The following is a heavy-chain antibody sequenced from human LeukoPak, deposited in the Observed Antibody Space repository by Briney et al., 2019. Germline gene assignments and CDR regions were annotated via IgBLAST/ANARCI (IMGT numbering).Heavy chain of an antibody. CDR2: IYYSGST. CDR1: GGSISSYY. Sequence: PSETLSLTCTVSGGSISSYYWSWIRQPPGKGLEWIEYIYYSGSTNYNPSLKSRVTISVDTSKNQFSLKLSSVTAAGTAVYYCATYDSNYTDAFDIWGQGTMVTVSS. V-gene: IGHV4-59*01. D-gene: IGHD3-22*01. J-gene: IGHJ3*02. CDR3: ATYDSNYTDAFDI.